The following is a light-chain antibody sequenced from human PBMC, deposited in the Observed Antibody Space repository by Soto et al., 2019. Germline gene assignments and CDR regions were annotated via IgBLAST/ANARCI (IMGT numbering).Light chain of an antibody. J-gene: IGKJ5*01. CDR2: AAS. V-gene: IGKV3-20*01. CDR1: QSVNNNF. CDR3: QYYGNSRIT. Sequence: EIGLTQSPGTLSLSPGERVTLSFRASQSVNNNFLSWYQQKPGQAPRLLMYAASSGATGIPDRFSGSGSGTDFTLTINRLEPEDFGVYYCQYYGNSRITFGQGTRLEIK.